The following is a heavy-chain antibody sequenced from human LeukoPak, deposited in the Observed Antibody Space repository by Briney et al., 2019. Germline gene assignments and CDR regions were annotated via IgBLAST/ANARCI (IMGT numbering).Heavy chain of an antibody. Sequence: NPSETLSLTCTVSGGSISSSSYYWDWIRQPPGKGLEWIGSIYYSGSTYYNPSLKSRVTISVDTSKNQFSLKLSSVTAADTAVYYCARDGDYYYYMDVWGKGTTVTVSS. V-gene: IGHV4-39*02. CDR1: GGSISSSSYY. J-gene: IGHJ6*03. CDR2: IYYSGST. CDR3: ARDGDYYYYMDV.